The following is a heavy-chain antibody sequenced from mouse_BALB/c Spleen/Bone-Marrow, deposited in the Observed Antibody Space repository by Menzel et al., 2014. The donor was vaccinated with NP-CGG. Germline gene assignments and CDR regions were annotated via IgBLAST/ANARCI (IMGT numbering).Heavy chain of an antibody. CDR1: GYTFTSYW. V-gene: IGHV1-7*01. CDR3: ARRAYGGSYGFAY. Sequence: QVQLQQPGAELAKPGASVKMSCKASGYTFTSYWMHWVKQRPGQGLEWIGYINPSTGYTEYNQKFMDKATLTADKSSSTAYMQLSSLTSEDSAVYYCARRAYGGSYGFAYWGQGTLVTVSA. D-gene: IGHD1-1*01. CDR2: INPSTGYT. J-gene: IGHJ3*01.